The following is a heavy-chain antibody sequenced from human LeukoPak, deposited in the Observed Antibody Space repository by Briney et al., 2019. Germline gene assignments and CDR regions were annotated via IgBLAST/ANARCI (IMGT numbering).Heavy chain of an antibody. D-gene: IGHD3-16*02. CDR1: GASMTSNY. V-gene: IGHV4-59*01. Sequence: PSETLSLTCTVSGASMTSNYWSWIRQPPGKGLEWIAYMYYIGSTNYNPSLKSRVTISVDTSKNQFSLKLSSVTAADTAVYYCARGSHNFLSRGQGTLVTVSS. J-gene: IGHJ4*02. CDR3: ARGSHNFLS. CDR2: MYYIGST.